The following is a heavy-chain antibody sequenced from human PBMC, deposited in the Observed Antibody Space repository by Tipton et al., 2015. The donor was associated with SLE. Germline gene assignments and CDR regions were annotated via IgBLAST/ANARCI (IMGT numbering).Heavy chain of an antibody. V-gene: IGHV4-4*08. J-gene: IGHJ2*01. CDR2: IYSSGST. Sequence: TLSLTCTVSGGSISSHYWSWIRQPPGKGLEWIGYIYSSGSTNYNPSLKSRVTISVDTYENQFSLKLSSVSAADTAVYYCARDKYSTGGSCFDWYFDVWGRGTLVTVSS. CDR3: ARDKYSTGGSCFDWYFDV. D-gene: IGHD2-15*01. CDR1: GGSISSHY.